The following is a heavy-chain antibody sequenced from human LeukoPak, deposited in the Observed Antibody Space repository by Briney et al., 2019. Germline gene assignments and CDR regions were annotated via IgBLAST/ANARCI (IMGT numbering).Heavy chain of an antibody. Sequence: GRSLRLSCAASGFTFSSYGMHWVRQAPGKGLEWVAVISYDGSNKYYADSVKGRFTISRDNSKNTLYLQMNSLRAEDTAVYYCAKGEYYYDSSGYPDYWGQGTLVTVSS. CDR1: GFTFSSYG. D-gene: IGHD3-22*01. J-gene: IGHJ4*02. CDR2: ISYDGSNK. CDR3: AKGEYYYDSSGYPDY. V-gene: IGHV3-30*18.